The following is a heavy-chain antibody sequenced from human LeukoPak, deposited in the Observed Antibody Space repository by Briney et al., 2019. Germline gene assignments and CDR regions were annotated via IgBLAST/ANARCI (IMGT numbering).Heavy chain of an antibody. Sequence: ASVKVSCKASGYTLTSYYMHWVRQAPGQGLEWMGWMNPNSGNTGYAQKFQGRVTMTRNTSISTAYMELSSLRSEDTAVYYCARERGYRFDYWGQGTLVTVSS. J-gene: IGHJ4*02. CDR2: MNPNSGNT. V-gene: IGHV1-8*02. CDR1: GYTLTSYY. CDR3: ARERGYRFDY. D-gene: IGHD5-18*01.